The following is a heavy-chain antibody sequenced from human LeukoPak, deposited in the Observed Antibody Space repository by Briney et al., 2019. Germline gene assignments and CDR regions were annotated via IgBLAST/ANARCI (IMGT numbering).Heavy chain of an antibody. CDR1: GFTFSSYW. CDR2: ISSDGSGT. CDR3: ARANHPTYYDSSAYYQDY. Sequence: GGSLRLSCAVSGFTFSSYWMHWVRQAPGEGLVWVSRISSDGSGTSYADSVKGRFTISRDNAKNTLYLQMNSLRAEDTGVYYCARANHPTYYDSSAYYQDYWGQGTLVTVSS. V-gene: IGHV3-74*01. J-gene: IGHJ4*02. D-gene: IGHD3-22*01.